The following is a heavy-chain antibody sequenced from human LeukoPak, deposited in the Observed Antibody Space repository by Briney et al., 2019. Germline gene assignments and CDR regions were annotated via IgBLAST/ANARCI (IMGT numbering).Heavy chain of an antibody. CDR1: GYTLTSYG. V-gene: IGHV1-18*01. J-gene: IGHJ4*02. CDR3: ARGDDYGDYWGLY. CDR2: ISANNGNT. D-gene: IGHD4-17*01. Sequence: GASVKVSCKASGYTLTSYGISWVRQAPGQGLEWIGWISANNGNTNYAQKLQGRVTMTIETSTSTAYMELRSLISDDAAVYYCARGDDYGDYWGLYWGQGTLVTVSS.